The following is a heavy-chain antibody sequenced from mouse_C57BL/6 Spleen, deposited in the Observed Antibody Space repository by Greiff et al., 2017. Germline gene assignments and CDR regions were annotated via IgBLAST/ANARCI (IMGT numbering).Heavy chain of an antibody. CDR1: GFTFSDYG. D-gene: IGHD2-1*01. Sequence: EVKVVESGGGLVKPGGSLKLSCAASGFTFSDYGMHWVRQAPEKGLEWVAYISSGSSTIYYADTVKGRFTISRDNAKNTLFLQMTSLRSEDTAMYYCASYGKGGYAMDYWGQGTSVTVSS. CDR2: ISSGSSTI. CDR3: ASYGKGGYAMDY. J-gene: IGHJ4*01. V-gene: IGHV5-17*01.